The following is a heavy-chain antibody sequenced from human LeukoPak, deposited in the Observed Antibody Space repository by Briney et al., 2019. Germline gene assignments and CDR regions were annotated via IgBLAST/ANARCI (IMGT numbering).Heavy chain of an antibody. D-gene: IGHD6-19*01. J-gene: IGHJ4*02. CDR1: GFTFSSYA. V-gene: IGHV3-23*01. CDR2: ISGSGGST. Sequence: GGSLRLSCVASGFTFSSYAMSWVRQAPGKGLEWVSGISGSGGSTYYADSVKGRFTISRDNSKNTLYVQMNSLRAEDTAVYYCAKSPSGWYFYFDYWGQGTLVTVSS. CDR3: AKSPSGWYFYFDY.